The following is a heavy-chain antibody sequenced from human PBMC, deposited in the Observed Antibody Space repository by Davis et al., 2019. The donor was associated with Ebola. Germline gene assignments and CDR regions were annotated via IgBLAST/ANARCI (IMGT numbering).Heavy chain of an antibody. Sequence: MPSETLSLTCAVSGGSISSGGYSWSWIRQPPGKGLEWIGCIYHSGSTYYNPSLKSRVTISVDRSKNQFSLKLSSVTAADTAVYYCARSKPFGSSFWFDPWGQGTLVTVSS. CDR3: ARSKPFGSSFWFDP. V-gene: IGHV4-30-2*01. CDR2: IYHSGST. CDR1: GGSISSGGYS. D-gene: IGHD6-13*01. J-gene: IGHJ5*02.